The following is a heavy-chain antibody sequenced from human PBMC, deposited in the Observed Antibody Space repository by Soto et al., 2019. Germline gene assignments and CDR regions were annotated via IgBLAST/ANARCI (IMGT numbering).Heavy chain of an antibody. V-gene: IGHV2-5*01. CDR2: IYWNDDK. CDR3: AHSRLNYDFWSGYYSPFDY. Sequence: SGPTLVNPTQTLTLTCTFSGFSLSTSGVGVGWIRQPPGRALEWLALIYWNDDKHYSPSLKSRLTITKDTSKNQVVLTMTNMDPVDTATYYCAHSRLNYDFWSGYYSPFDYWGQGTLVTVSS. J-gene: IGHJ4*02. D-gene: IGHD3-3*01. CDR1: GFSLSTSGVG.